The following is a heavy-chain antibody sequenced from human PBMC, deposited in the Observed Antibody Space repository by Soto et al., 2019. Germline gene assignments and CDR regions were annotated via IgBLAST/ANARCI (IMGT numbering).Heavy chain of an antibody. D-gene: IGHD5-18*01. V-gene: IGHV4-30-4*01. J-gene: IGHJ2*01. CDR3: ARGSAAKRYFDV. Sequence: QVQLQESGPGLVKPSQTLSLMCTVSGAPISGGDYHWSWIRQPPGRGLEWIGYIFPSGATHYNSCRGRRITMSGESWRSQFSRKLTAVTAAETAVYFCARGSAAKRYFDVWGRGTLVTVSS. CDR1: GAPISGGDYH. CDR2: IFPSGAT.